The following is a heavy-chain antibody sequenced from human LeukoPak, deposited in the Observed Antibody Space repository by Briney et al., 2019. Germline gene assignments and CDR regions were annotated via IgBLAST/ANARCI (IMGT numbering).Heavy chain of an antibody. V-gene: IGHV4-4*09. CDR1: GASISNYY. Sequence: SETLSLTCTVSGASISNYYWSGIRQTPEKGLEWMGHIHSSGGSSYYPSLKSRLTLSIDTSWNQLSLKLPSVTAADTAVYFCARLGSYHDFWGQGALVTVSS. CDR3: ARLGSYHDF. CDR2: IHSSGGS. J-gene: IGHJ4*02. D-gene: IGHD1-26*01.